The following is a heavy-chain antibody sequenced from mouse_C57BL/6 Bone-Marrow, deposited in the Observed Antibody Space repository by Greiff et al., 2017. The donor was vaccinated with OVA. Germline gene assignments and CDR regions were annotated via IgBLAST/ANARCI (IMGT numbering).Heavy chain of an antibody. Sequence: QVQLQQSGPGLVAPSQSLSITCTVSGFSLTSYGVDWVRQSPGKGLEWLGVIWGVGSTNYNSALKSRLSISKDNSKSQVFLKMNSLQTDDTAMYYCASAHYYGSSLYAMDYWGQGTSVTVSS. CDR3: ASAHYYGSSLYAMDY. CDR1: GFSLTSYG. D-gene: IGHD1-1*01. V-gene: IGHV2-6*01. J-gene: IGHJ4*01. CDR2: IWGVGST.